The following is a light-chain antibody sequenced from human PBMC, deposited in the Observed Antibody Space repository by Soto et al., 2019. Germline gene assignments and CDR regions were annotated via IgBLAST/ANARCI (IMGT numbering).Light chain of an antibody. CDR2: GAS. V-gene: IGKV3-15*01. J-gene: IGKJ1*01. CDR3: QQYNNWPWT. CDR1: QSVSSN. Sequence: EIVTTQSPATLSVSPGERVTLSCRASQSVSSNLAWYQHKLGQAPRLLIYGASTRATGIPARFSGSGSGTEFTLTISSLQSEDFAVYSCQQYNNWPWTFGQGNKVDIK.